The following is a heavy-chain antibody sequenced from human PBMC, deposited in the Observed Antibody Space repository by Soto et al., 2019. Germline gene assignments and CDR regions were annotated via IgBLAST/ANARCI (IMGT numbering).Heavy chain of an antibody. Sequence: SVKVSCKASGGTFSSYAISWVRQAPGRGLEWMGGIIPIFGTANYAQKFQGRVTITADKSTSTAYMELSSLRSEDTAVYYCARRLDTAMVFPYYGMDVWGQGTTVTVSS. J-gene: IGHJ6*02. CDR3: ARRLDTAMVFPYYGMDV. D-gene: IGHD5-18*01. V-gene: IGHV1-69*06. CDR2: IIPIFGTA. CDR1: GGTFSSYA.